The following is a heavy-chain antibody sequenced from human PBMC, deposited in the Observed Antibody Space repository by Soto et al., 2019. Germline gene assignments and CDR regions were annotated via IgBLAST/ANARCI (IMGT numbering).Heavy chain of an antibody. Sequence: GGSLRLSCAASAFTFKNHWMHWVRQVPGKGPVWVSRINGDGSFTSYADAVKGRFTISRDNAKNTLSLQMNSLKTEDTAVYYCTTLSITIFGVVLMDVWGQGTTVTSP. CDR1: AFTFKNHW. J-gene: IGHJ6*02. CDR2: INGDGSFT. CDR3: TTLSITIFGVVLMDV. V-gene: IGHV3-74*01. D-gene: IGHD3-3*01.